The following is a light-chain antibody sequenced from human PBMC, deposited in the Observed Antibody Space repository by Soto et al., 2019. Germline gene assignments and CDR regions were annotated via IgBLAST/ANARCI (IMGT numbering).Light chain of an antibody. CDR3: QQYDGYLFT. V-gene: IGKV1-5*03. CDR2: KAS. CDR1: QSVSSW. J-gene: IGKJ3*01. Sequence: DIQMTQSPSTLSASVGDRVTITCRASQSVSSWLAWYQQKPGKAPKLLIYKASTLESGVPSRLSGSGSGTDFTLTISSLQPDDFATYYCQQYDGYLFTFGPGTTVDIQ.